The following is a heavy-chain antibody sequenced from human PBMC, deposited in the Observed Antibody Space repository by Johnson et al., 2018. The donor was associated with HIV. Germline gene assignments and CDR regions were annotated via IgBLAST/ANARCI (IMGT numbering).Heavy chain of an antibody. J-gene: IGHJ3*02. V-gene: IGHV3-20*04. D-gene: IGHD2-21*01. CDR3: ARVGEYCGDDCYSGAVRDDAFDI. CDR2: INWNGGNT. Sequence: VQLVESGGGVVRPGGSLRLSCAASRFTFDDYGMSWVRQAPGKGLEWVSGINWNGGNTGYADSVKGRFTISRDNAKNSLYLQMTGLRAEDTALYYCARVGEYCGDDCYSGAVRDDAFDIWGQGTMVTVSS. CDR1: RFTFDDYG.